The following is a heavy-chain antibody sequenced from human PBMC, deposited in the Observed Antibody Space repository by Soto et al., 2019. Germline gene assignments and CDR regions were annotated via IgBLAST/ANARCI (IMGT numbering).Heavy chain of an antibody. CDR2: IYWDDDK. CDR3: ARALGSWGAYYFDY. J-gene: IGHJ4*02. CDR1: GFSLNTYGVG. Sequence: QITLKESGPTLVKPTQTLTLTCTFSGFSLNTYGVGVGWIRQPPGKALEWLALIYWDDDKRYSPSLNGRLTITKDSSKSQVVLTMTNMDPVDTVTYYCARALGSWGAYYFDYWGQGTLVTVSS. D-gene: IGHD3-16*01. V-gene: IGHV2-5*02.